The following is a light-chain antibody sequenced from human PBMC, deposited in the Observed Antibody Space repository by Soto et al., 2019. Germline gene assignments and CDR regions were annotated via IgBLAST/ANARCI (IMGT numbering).Light chain of an antibody. CDR3: QQYGNSPRS. Sequence: EIVLTQSPGTLSLSPGERATLSCRPSQSVTRNSVAWYQQRPGQPPRLLIYDASTRATGIPDRFSGSGSGTDFTLTISRLEPEDFAVYYCQQYGNSPRSFGGGTRWISN. CDR1: QSVTRNS. V-gene: IGKV3-20*01. J-gene: IGKJ4*01. CDR2: DAS.